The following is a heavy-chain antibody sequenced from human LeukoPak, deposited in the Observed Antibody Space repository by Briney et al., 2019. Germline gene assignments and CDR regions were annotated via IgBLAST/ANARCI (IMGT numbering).Heavy chain of an antibody. CDR1: GGSISSYY. CDR2: IYTSGIT. Sequence: SETLSLTCTVSGGSISSYYWNWIRQPAGKGLEWIGRIYTSGITNYNPSLKSRVTISVDTSKNQFSLKLSSVTAADTAVYYCARDYIGEDPDPYYDYVWGSYRYRYFDYWGQGTLVTVSS. V-gene: IGHV4-4*07. CDR3: ARDYIGEDPDPYYDYVWGSYRYRYFDY. D-gene: IGHD3-16*02. J-gene: IGHJ4*02.